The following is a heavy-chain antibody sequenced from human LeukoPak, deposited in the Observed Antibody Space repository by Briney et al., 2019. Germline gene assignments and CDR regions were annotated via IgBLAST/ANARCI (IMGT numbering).Heavy chain of an antibody. V-gene: IGHV3-30*18. CDR1: GFTFSSYG. D-gene: IGHD3-3*02. J-gene: IGHJ4*02. CDR3: AKEGGDTLAFYYFDY. CDR2: ISYDGSNK. Sequence: GGSLRLSCAASGFTFSSYGMHWVRQAPGKGLEWVAVISYDGSNKYYADSVKGRFTISRDNSENTLYLQMNSLRAEDTAVYYCAKEGGDTLAFYYFDYWGQGTLVTVSS.